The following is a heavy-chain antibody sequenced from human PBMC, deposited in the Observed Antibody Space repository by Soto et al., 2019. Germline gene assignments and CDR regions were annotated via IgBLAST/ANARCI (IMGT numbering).Heavy chain of an antibody. CDR1: GFTFSSYA. CDR3: ARDGVPAATYYYYYYMDV. Sequence: GGSLRLSCAASGFTFSSYAMHWVRQAPGKGLEYVSAISSNGGSTYYANSVKGRFTISRDNSKNTLYLQMGSLRAEDMAVYYCARDGVPAATYYYYYYMDVWGKGTTVTVSS. D-gene: IGHD2-2*01. CDR2: ISSNGGST. V-gene: IGHV3-64*01. J-gene: IGHJ6*03.